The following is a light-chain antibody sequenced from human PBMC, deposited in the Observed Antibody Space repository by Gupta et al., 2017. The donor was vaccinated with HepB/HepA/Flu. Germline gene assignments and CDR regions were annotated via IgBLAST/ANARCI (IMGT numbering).Light chain of an antibody. J-gene: IGKJ2*01. V-gene: IGKV1-39*01. CDR1: QSISKY. CDR3: QQSYSTLRT. Sequence: DIQLTQSPSSLSASVGDRVTITCRASQSISKYLNWYQQKPGKAPKLLIYTASNLQSGAPSRFSGSGSGTDFTLTISSLQPEDFATYYCQQSYSTLRTFGQGTNLEIK. CDR2: TAS.